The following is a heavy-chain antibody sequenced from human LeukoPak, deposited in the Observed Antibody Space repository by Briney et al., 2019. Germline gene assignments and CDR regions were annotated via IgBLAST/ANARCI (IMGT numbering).Heavy chain of an antibody. CDR2: ISSSSSYI. J-gene: IGHJ3*02. CDR3: ARNNEVLLCFGELLSAFNI. Sequence: GGSLRLSCAASGFTFSSNSMNWVRQAPGKGLEWVSSISSSSSYIYYAASVKGRFTISRDNAKNTLYQQMNSLRAEDKAVYYCARNNEVLLCFGELLSAFNIWGQGTMVTLPS. V-gene: IGHV3-21*01. D-gene: IGHD3-10*01. CDR1: GFTFSSNS.